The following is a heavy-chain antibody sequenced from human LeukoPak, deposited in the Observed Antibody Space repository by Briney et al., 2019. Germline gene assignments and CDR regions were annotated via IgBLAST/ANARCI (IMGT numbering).Heavy chain of an antibody. Sequence: SETLSLTCTVSGRSISSGDYYWSWIRQPPGKGLVWIGYIYYSGSTYYNPSLKSRVTISVDTSKNQFSLKLSSVTAADTAVYYCARDLGGLGELSAPTWGQGTLVTVSS. CDR3: ARDLGGLGELSAPT. CDR1: GRSISSGDYY. V-gene: IGHV4-30-4*01. J-gene: IGHJ5*02. CDR2: IYYSGST. D-gene: IGHD3-16*02.